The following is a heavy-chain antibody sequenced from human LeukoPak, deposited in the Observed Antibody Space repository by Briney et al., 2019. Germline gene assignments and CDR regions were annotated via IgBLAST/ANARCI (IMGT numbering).Heavy chain of an antibody. CDR3: ARFISLGG. CDR1: GFTFSSYW. J-gene: IGHJ4*02. CDR2: IKQDGSKK. D-gene: IGHD3-10*01. Sequence: GGSLRLSCAASGFTFSSYWMSWVRQAPGKGLEWVANIKQDGSKKNHVDSVKGRFTISRDNAKNSPYLQMNSLRVEDTAVYYCARFISLGGWGQGAPVTVSS. V-gene: IGHV3-7*01.